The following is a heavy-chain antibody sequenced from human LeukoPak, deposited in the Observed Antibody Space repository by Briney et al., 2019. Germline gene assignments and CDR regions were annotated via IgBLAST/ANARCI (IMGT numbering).Heavy chain of an antibody. D-gene: IGHD1-7*01. Sequence: SVKVSCKSSGGTFGNYAITWVRQAPGQGLEWMGGIVPLFGKANVAQKFQGRVTLTADESTGTTYLELSSLRSEDTAVYYCAVHGAGTTTFDIWGQGTMVTVSS. CDR2: IVPLFGKA. V-gene: IGHV1-69*13. CDR3: AVHGAGTTTFDI. CDR1: GGTFGNYA. J-gene: IGHJ3*02.